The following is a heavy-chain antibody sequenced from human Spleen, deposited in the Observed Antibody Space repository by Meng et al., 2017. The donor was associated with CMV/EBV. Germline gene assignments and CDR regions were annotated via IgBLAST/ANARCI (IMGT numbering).Heavy chain of an antibody. CDR2: IYYSGST. CDR1: GGSINSGGYY. D-gene: IGHD4-17*01. Sequence: SETLSLTCTVSGGSINSGGYYWSWIRQHPGKGLEWIGYIYYSGSTYYNPSLKSRVTISVDTSKNHFSLKVSSVTAADTAVYYCARDDDYGDYGQLWGQGTLVTVSS. V-gene: IGHV4-31*03. CDR3: ARDDDYGDYGQL. J-gene: IGHJ4*02.